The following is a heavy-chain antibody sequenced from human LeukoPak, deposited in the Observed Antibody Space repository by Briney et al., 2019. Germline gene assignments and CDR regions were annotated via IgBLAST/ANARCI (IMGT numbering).Heavy chain of an antibody. CDR3: ARTAVAGPLYYFDY. Sequence: PSETLSLTCTVSGGSISSYYWSWIRQPPGKGLEWIGYIYYSGSTNYNPSLKSRVTISADTSKNQFSLKQSSVTAADTAVYYCARTAVAGPLYYFDYWGQGTLVTVSS. V-gene: IGHV4-59*08. D-gene: IGHD6-19*01. J-gene: IGHJ4*02. CDR1: GGSISSYY. CDR2: IYYSGST.